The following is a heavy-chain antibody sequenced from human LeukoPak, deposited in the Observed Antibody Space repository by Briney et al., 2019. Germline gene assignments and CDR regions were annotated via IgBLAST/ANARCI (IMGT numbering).Heavy chain of an antibody. CDR1: GFTFSNYA. V-gene: IGHV3-23*01. J-gene: IGHJ4*02. CDR2: TTGSGGST. D-gene: IGHD6-13*01. CDR3: AKGMSSWYYDY. Sequence: GVSLRLSCAASGFTFSNYAMSWVRQAPGKGLEWVSGTTGSGGSTDYADTVKGRFTISRDNSKNTLYLQMNSLRAEDTAIYYCAKGMSSWYYDYWGQGTLVTVSS.